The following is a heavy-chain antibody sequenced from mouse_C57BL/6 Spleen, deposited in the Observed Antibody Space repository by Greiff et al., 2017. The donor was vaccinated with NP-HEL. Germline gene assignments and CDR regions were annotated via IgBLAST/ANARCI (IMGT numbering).Heavy chain of an antibody. Sequence: EVKLMESGGGLVQPGGSLKLSCAASGFTFSDYGMAWVRQAPRKGPEWVAFISNLAYSIYYADTVTGRFTSSRENAKNTLYLEMSSLRSEDTAMYYCARPGSSYWYFDVWGTGTTVTVSS. J-gene: IGHJ1*03. CDR1: GFTFSDYG. CDR2: ISNLAYSI. V-gene: IGHV5-15*01. D-gene: IGHD1-1*01. CDR3: ARPGSSYWYFDV.